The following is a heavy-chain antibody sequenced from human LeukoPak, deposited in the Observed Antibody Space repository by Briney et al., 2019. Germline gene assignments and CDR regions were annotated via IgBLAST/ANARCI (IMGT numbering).Heavy chain of an antibody. Sequence: PSETLSLTCTVSGGSISSSSYYWGWIRQPPGKGLEWIGSIYYSGSTYYNPSLKSRVTISVDKSKNQFSLRLSSVTAADTAVYYCASAGHDGIGYKVCWGQGTLVTVSS. CDR2: IYYSGST. J-gene: IGHJ4*02. V-gene: IGHV4-39*07. D-gene: IGHD3-22*01. CDR1: GGSISSSSYY. CDR3: ASAGHDGIGYKVC.